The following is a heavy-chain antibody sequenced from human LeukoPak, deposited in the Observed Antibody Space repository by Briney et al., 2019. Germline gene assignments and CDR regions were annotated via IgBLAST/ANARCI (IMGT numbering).Heavy chain of an antibody. J-gene: IGHJ4*02. Sequence: GGTLRLSCAASGFTFSSYGMSWVRQAPGKGLEWVSAISGSGGSTYYADSVKGRFTISRDNSKNTLYLQMNTLRAEDTAVYYCARRAGGYSHPYDYWGQGTLVTVSS. CDR2: ISGSGGST. CDR3: ARRAGGYSHPYDY. CDR1: GFTFSSYG. V-gene: IGHV3-23*01. D-gene: IGHD4-23*01.